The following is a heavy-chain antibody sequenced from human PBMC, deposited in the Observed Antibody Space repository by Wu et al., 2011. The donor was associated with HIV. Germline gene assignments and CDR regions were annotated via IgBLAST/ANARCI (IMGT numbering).Heavy chain of an antibody. CDR2: IYPGDSET. CDR1: GYSLINYW. Sequence: VQLVAVWSRGEKARGVSEISCEVSGYSLINYWIGWVRQVPGKGLEWMGIIYPGDSETRYNPSFQGQVTFSADKSIRTAYLQWHSLKASDTAMYYCARPGPIGAYNWFDPWGQGTLVTVSS. J-gene: IGHJ5*02. V-gene: IGHV5-51*01. CDR3: ARPGPIGAYNWFDP. D-gene: IGHD3-16*01.